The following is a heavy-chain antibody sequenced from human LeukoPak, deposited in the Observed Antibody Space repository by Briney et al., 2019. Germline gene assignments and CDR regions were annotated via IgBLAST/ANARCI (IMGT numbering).Heavy chain of an antibody. CDR3: ARGRRYSSGWYGEY. J-gene: IGHJ4*02. CDR1: GYTFTGHY. Sequence: ASVKVSCKTSGYTFTGHYVHWVRQATGQGLEWMGWMNPNSGNTGYAQKFQGRVTMTRNTSISTAYMELSSLRSEDTAVYYCARGRRYSSGWYGEYWGQGTLVTVSS. V-gene: IGHV1-8*02. D-gene: IGHD6-19*01. CDR2: MNPNSGNT.